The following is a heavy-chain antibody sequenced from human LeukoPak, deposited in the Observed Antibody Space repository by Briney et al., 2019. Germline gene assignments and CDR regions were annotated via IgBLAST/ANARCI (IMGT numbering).Heavy chain of an antibody. V-gene: IGHV4-34*01. D-gene: IGHD7-27*01. CDR2: INHSGST. CDR1: GGSISSYY. Sequence: SETLSLTCTVSGGSISSYYWSWIRQPPGKGLEWIGEINHSGSTNYNPSPKSRVTISVDTSKNQFSLKLSSVTAADTAVYYCARVFSLGRPVYYYYYGMDVWGQGTTVTVSS. CDR3: ARVFSLGRPVYYYYYGMDV. J-gene: IGHJ6*02.